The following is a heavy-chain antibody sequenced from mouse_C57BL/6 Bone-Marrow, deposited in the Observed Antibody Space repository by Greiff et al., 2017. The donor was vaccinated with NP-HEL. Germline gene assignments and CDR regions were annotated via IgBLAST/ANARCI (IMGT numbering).Heavy chain of an antibody. CDR1: GFTFSSYA. D-gene: IGHD1-1*01. Sequence: EVKLMESGQGLVKPGGSLKLSCAASGFTFSSYAMSWVRQTPEKRLEWVAYISSGGDYIYYADTVKGRFTISRDNARHTPYLKMSSLKSEDKAMYYCTRAPNDYYGSPYCDYWGEGAAHTVAS. CDR2: ISSGGDYI. J-gene: IGHJ2*01. V-gene: IGHV5-9-1*02. CDR3: TRAPNDYYGSPYCDY.